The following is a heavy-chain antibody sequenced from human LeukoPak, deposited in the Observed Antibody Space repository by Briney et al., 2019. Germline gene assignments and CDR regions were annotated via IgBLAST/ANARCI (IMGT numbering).Heavy chain of an antibody. CDR2: INSDGSST. CDR1: GFTYGSYW. D-gene: IGHD2/OR15-2a*01. CDR3: ASTNRLDY. Sequence: GGPVRLSCAPSGFTYGSYWMLWVRQAPGKGPVWVSRINSDGSSTSYADSVKGRITISRDNAKNTLYLQMNSLRVEDTAVYYCASTNRLDYWGQGTLVTVSS. J-gene: IGHJ4*02. V-gene: IGHV3-74*01.